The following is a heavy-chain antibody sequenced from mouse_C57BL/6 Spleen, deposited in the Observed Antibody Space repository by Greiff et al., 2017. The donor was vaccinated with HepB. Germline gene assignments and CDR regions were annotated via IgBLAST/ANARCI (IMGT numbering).Heavy chain of an antibody. J-gene: IGHJ1*03. Sequence: DVKLQESGGGLVQPGGSMKLSCVASGFTFSNYWMNWVRQSPEKGLEWVAQIRLKSDNYATHYAESVKGRFTISRDDSKSSVYLQMNNLRAEDTGIYYCTLITTVVYFDVWGTGTTVTVSS. V-gene: IGHV6-3*01. D-gene: IGHD1-1*01. CDR2: IRLKSDNYAT. CDR3: TLITTVVYFDV. CDR1: GFTFSNYW.